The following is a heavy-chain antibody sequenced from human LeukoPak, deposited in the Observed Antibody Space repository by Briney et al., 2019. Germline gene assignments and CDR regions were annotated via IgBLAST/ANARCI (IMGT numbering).Heavy chain of an antibody. CDR1: GLSVSNNY. CDR3: ASDSYSPEYFQH. V-gene: IGHV3-66*01. Sequence: PGRSLTLACPAFGLSVSNNYMSWDRQPPGNWLEWVSVIYSGGSTFYADSVKGRFTISRDNSKNTLYLQMNSLRAEDTAVYYCASDSYSPEYFQHWGQGTLVTVSS. CDR2: IYSGGST. D-gene: IGHD2-15*01. J-gene: IGHJ1*01.